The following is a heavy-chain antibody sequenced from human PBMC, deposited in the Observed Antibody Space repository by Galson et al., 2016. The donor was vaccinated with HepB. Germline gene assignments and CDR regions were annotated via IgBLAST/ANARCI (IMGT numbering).Heavy chain of an antibody. V-gene: IGHV3-11*01. D-gene: IGHD3-10*01. CDR1: GFLFGDYY. Sequence: SLRLSCAASGFLFGDYYLTWIRQAPGKGLEWLSCISGSGYSIFYADSVKGRFTISRDNAKKSFYLQLNSLSAEDTAVYYCARVILGIRGFDYWGQGTLVAVSS. CDR3: ARVILGIRGFDY. J-gene: IGHJ4*02. CDR2: ISGSGYSI.